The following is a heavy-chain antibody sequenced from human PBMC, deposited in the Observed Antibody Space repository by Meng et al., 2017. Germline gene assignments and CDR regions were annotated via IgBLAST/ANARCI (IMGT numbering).Heavy chain of an antibody. V-gene: IGHV4-34*01. J-gene: IGHJ4*02. CDR3: ARRWVIWSGYRLDY. CDR1: VGSFSCYY. Sequence: VQLQQWGARLLQPSVSLSLTCAVYVGSFSCYYWSWIRQPPGKVLEWVGEINHSGSTNYNPSLKSRVTISVDTSKNQFSLKLSSVSAADTAVYYCARRWVIWSGYRLDYWGQGTLVTVSS. CDR2: INHSGST. D-gene: IGHD3-3*01.